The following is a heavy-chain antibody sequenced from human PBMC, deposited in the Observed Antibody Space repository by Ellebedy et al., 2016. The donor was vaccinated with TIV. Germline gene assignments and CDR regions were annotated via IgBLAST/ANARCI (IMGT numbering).Heavy chain of an antibody. Sequence: AASVKVSCKASGYTFTGYYLHWVRQAPGQGLEWMGWINPNSGGTNYAQKFQGRVTMTRDTSISTAYMELNILMSDDTAIYYCARDFRQNWNDPTGVWFDPWGQGTLVTVSS. CDR2: INPNSGGT. D-gene: IGHD1-1*01. CDR3: ARDFRQNWNDPTGVWFDP. J-gene: IGHJ5*02. CDR1: GYTFTGYY. V-gene: IGHV1-2*02.